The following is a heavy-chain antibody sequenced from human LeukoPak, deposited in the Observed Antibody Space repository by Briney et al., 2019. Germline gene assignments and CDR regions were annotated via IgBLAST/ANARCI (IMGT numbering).Heavy chain of an antibody. D-gene: IGHD6-13*01. CDR2: ISAYNGKI. V-gene: IGHV1-18*01. J-gene: IGHJ4*02. Sequence: AASVKVSCKASGYTFTNYGISWVRQAPGQGLEWMGWISAYNGKIDYAQKVQGRVTMTTDTSTSTAYMELRSLRSDDTAVYYCARARVAAAGTHVDYWGQGTLVTVSS. CDR3: ARARVAAAGTHVDY. CDR1: GYTFTNYG.